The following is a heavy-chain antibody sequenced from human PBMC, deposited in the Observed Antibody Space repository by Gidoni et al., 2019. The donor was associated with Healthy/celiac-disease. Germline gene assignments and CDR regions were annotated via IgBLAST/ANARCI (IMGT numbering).Heavy chain of an antibody. J-gene: IGHJ4*02. CDR1: GGSFSGYY. Sequence: QVQLQQWGAGLLKPSETLSLTCAVYGGSFSGYYWSWIRQPPGKGLEWSGEINHSGSTNYNPSLKSRVTISVDTSKNQFSLKLSSVTAADTAVYYCARGRGYSSGWYSVYSHPMTNWGQGTLVTVSS. CDR3: ARGRGYSSGWYSVYSHPMTN. CDR2: INHSGST. D-gene: IGHD6-19*01. V-gene: IGHV4-34*01.